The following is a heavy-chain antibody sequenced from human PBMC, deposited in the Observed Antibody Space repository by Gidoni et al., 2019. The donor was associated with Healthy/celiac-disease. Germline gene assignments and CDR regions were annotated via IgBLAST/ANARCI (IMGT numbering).Heavy chain of an antibody. CDR3: TRSQQQLVWDFDY. CDR2: IRSKAYGGTT. D-gene: IGHD6-13*01. Sequence: EVQLVESGGGLVQPGRSLRLSCTASGFTFGDYAMSWVRQAPGKGLEWVGFIRSKAYGGTTEYAASVKGRFTISRDDSKSIAYLQMNSLKTEDTAVYYCTRSQQQLVWDFDYWGQGTLVTVSS. V-gene: IGHV3-49*04. J-gene: IGHJ4*02. CDR1: GFTFGDYA.